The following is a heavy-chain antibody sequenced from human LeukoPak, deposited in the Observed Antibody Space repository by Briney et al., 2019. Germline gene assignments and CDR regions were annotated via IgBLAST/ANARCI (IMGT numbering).Heavy chain of an antibody. J-gene: IGHJ6*03. D-gene: IGHD3/OR15-3a*01. CDR2: MNPNSGNT. CDR1: VYTFTSYD. Sequence: ASVKVSCKASVYTFTSYDINWVRQATGQGLEWMGWMNPNSGNTGYAQKFQGRVTMTKNTSITTAYMDPSSLRSEDTAVYYCARALSWTTESYYYMDVWGKGTTVTVSS. V-gene: IGHV1-8*01. CDR3: ARALSWTTESYYYMDV.